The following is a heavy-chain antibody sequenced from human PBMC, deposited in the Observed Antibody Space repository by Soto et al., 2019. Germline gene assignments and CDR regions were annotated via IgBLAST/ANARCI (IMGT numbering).Heavy chain of an antibody. J-gene: IGHJ4*02. Sequence: QVQLQESGPGLVKPSQTLSLTCTVSGSSISSGGYYWSWIRQHPGKGLEWIGYIYYSGSTYYNPSLKSRVTISVDTSKNQFSLKLSSVTAADTAVYYCARGQWFGELFPFDYWGQGTLVTVSS. CDR3: ARGQWFGELFPFDY. V-gene: IGHV4-31*03. CDR1: GSSISSGGYY. CDR2: IYYSGST. D-gene: IGHD3-10*01.